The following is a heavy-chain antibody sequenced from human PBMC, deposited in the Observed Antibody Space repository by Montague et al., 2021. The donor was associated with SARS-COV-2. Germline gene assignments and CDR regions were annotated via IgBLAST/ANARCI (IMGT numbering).Heavy chain of an antibody. CDR2: IRQSGGT. Sequence: SETLSLTCAVYGGSFGDDHWSWIRQPPGKGLEWIGNIRQSGGTNYNPSLKSRVTISVDTSKNQFSLKLTSVTAADTGLYFCARGHLSASMIVVVFTSASYYFDYWGQGAQVTVSS. J-gene: IGHJ4*02. V-gene: IGHV4-34*01. D-gene: IGHD3-22*01. CDR1: GGSFGDDH. CDR3: ARGHLSASMIVVVFTSASYYFDY.